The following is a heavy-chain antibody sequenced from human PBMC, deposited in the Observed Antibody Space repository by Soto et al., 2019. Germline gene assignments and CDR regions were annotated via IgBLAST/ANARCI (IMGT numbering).Heavy chain of an antibody. D-gene: IGHD2-21*01. CDR2: IAPGNGNT. V-gene: IGHV1-3*01. CDR3: AKGSRMWTPDY. CDR1: GYTFTDSA. Sequence: KVSCKASGYTFTDSAIHWVRQAPGQSLELLGWIAPGNGNTKYSQKFQGRVTITRDTSATTAYMELSSPRSEDTAVYYCAKGSRMWTPDYWGQGTLVTVSS. J-gene: IGHJ4*02.